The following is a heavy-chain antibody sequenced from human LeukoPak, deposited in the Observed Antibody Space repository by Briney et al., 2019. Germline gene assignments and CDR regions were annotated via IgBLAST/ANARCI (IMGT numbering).Heavy chain of an antibody. D-gene: IGHD6-19*01. CDR1: GGSISSSSYY. CDR2: IYYSGST. Sequence: KPSETLSLTCTVSGGSISSSSYYWGWIRQPPGKGLEWIGSIYYSGSTYYNPSLKSRVTISVDTSKNQFSLKLSSVTAADTAVYYCARLRQWLPTFDYWGQGALVTVSS. CDR3: ARLRQWLPTFDY. V-gene: IGHV4-39*01. J-gene: IGHJ4*02.